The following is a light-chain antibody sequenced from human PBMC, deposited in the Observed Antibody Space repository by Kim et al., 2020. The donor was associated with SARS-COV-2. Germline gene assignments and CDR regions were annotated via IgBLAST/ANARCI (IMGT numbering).Light chain of an antibody. CDR3: QQGYST. Sequence: DIQMTQSPSSLSASVGDRVTITCRASQSISTYLNWYQQKPGKAPKLLIYGASNLPSGVQSRFSGSGSGTDFTLTISTLQPEDFGTYYRQQGYSTFDQGTKLEI. J-gene: IGKJ2*01. V-gene: IGKV1-39*01. CDR2: GAS. CDR1: QSISTY.